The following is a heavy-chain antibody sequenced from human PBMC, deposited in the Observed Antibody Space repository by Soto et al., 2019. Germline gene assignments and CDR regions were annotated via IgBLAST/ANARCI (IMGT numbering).Heavy chain of an antibody. CDR3: ATYSGGFFPVGQER. D-gene: IGHD2-15*01. J-gene: IGHJ4*02. CDR2: IKQDGSEI. Sequence: VQLVESGGGLVEPGGSLRLSCEASGFMFSSYWMSWVRQAPGEGLEWVANIKQDGSEIHYLESVEGRFTIFRDNARRSLYLQMNSLRAEEAALSFFATYSGGFFPVGQERWGQGTLVVVSS. CDR1: GFMFSSYW. V-gene: IGHV3-7*01.